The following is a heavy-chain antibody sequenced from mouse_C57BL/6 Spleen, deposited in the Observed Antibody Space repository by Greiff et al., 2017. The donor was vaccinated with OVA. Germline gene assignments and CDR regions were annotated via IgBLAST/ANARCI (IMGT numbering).Heavy chain of an antibody. Sequence: DVMLVESGGGLVKPGGSLKLSCAASGFTFSSYAMSWVRQTPEKRLEWVATISDGGSYTYYPDNVKGRFTISRDNAKNNLYLQMSHLKSEDTAMYYCARDLDYDLLDYWGQGTTLTVSS. V-gene: IGHV5-4*01. CDR3: ARDLDYDLLDY. J-gene: IGHJ2*01. CDR1: GFTFSSYA. CDR2: ISDGGSYT. D-gene: IGHD2-4*01.